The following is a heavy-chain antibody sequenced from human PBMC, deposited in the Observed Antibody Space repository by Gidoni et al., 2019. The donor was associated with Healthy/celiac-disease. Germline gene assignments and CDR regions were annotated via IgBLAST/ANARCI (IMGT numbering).Heavy chain of an antibody. CDR2: ISWDGGST. CDR3: ASWDSSGYQGYFQH. V-gene: IGHV3-43*01. D-gene: IGHD3-22*01. J-gene: IGHJ1*01. CDR1: GFTFDDYT. Sequence: EVQLVESGGVVVQPGGSLRLSCAASGFTFDDYTMHWVRQAPGKGLEWVSLISWDGGSTYYADSVKGRFTISRDNSKNSLYLQMNSLRTEDTALYYCASWDSSGYQGYFQHWGQGTLVTVSS.